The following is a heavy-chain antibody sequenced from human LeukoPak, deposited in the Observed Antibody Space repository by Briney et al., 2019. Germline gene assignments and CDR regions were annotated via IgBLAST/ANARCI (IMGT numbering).Heavy chain of an antibody. J-gene: IGHJ4*02. Sequence: ASVKVSCKASGYTFTSYDINWVRQATGQGLEWMGWMNPNSGNTGYAQKFQGRVTMTRNTSISTAYMELSSLRSEDTAVYHCARVRSGSYHEGDYWGQGILVTVSS. CDR2: MNPNSGNT. CDR1: GYTFTSYD. V-gene: IGHV1-8*01. CDR3: ARVRSGSYHEGDY. D-gene: IGHD1-26*01.